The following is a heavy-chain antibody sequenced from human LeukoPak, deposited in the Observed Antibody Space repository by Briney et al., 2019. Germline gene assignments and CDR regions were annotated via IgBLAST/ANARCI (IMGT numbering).Heavy chain of an antibody. CDR1: GFTVGSNY. CDR2: LYSGGST. D-gene: IGHD6-13*01. Sequence: GGSLRLSXAASGFTVGSNYMTWVRQSPGKGLEWVSVLYSGGSTYYADSVKGRFTISRDNSKNTLYLQMNNLRAEDTAVYYCARSSTWYGVDSWGQGTLVTVSS. J-gene: IGHJ4*02. CDR3: ARSSTWYGVDS. V-gene: IGHV3-53*01.